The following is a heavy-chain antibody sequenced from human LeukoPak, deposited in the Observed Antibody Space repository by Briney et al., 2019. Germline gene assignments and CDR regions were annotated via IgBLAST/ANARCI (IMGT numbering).Heavy chain of an antibody. J-gene: IGHJ6*03. CDR2: INPKMGGT. D-gene: IGHD2-21*02. Sequence: ASVKVSCKASGYTFTGYYMHWVRQAPGQGLEWMGWINPKMGGTNYAQKFQGRVTMTRATSISTAYMELSRLRSDDTAVYYCARDWLAYCGGDCYSDYYYYMDVWGKGTTVTVAS. CDR1: GYTFTGYY. V-gene: IGHV1-2*02. CDR3: ARDWLAYCGGDCYSDYYYYMDV.